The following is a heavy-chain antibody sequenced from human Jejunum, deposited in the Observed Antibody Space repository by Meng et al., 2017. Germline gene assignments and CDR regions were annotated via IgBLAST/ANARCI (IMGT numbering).Heavy chain of an antibody. V-gene: IGHV4-39*01. J-gene: IGHJ4*02. Sequence: QLQLQESGAGLVKASETLSLTCTVSGGSINSNSGYWGWIRQSPGKGLEWIGTISYSATTYYNPSLKTRVTISVDTSKNQVSLNLGSVTAADTGIYHCARHCGYRSGCHQYFDYWGQGTLVTVSS. CDR1: GGSINSNSGY. D-gene: IGHD6-19*01. CDR2: ISYSATT. CDR3: ARHCGYRSGCHQYFDY.